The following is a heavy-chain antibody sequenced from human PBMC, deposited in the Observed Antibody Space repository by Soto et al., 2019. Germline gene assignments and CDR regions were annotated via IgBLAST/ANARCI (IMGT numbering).Heavy chain of an antibody. CDR2: INPSGGST. D-gene: IGHD3-9*01. CDR1: GYTFTIYY. Sequence: ASLKVSCKASGYTFTIYYMHWVRRAPGQGLEWMGIINPSGGSTSYAQKFQGRVTMTRDTSTSTVYMELSSLRSEDTAVYYCAREGGGDILTGYKYFDYWGQGTLVTVSS. CDR3: AREGGGDILTGYKYFDY. J-gene: IGHJ4*02. V-gene: IGHV1-46*01.